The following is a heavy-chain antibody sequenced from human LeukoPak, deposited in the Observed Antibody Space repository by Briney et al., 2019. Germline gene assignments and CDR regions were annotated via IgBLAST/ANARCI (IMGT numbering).Heavy chain of an antibody. CDR3: TRDRSSTSCFGHFDY. J-gene: IGHJ4*02. Sequence: GGSLRLSCTASGFTFGDYAMSWFRQAPGKGLEWVGFIRGKAYGGATEYAASVKGRFTVSRDDSKSIAYLQMNSLKTEDTAVYYCTRDRSSTSCFGHFDYWGQGTLVTVSS. V-gene: IGHV3-49*03. D-gene: IGHD2-2*01. CDR2: IRGKAYGGAT. CDR1: GFTFGDYA.